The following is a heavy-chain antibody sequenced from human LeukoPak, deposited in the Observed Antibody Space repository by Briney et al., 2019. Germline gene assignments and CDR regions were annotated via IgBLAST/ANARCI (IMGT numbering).Heavy chain of an antibody. CDR2: ISAYNGNT. J-gene: IGHJ4*02. D-gene: IGHD2-2*01. Sequence: ASVKVSCKASGYTFTSYGISWVRQAPGQGLEWMGWISAYNGNTNYAQKLQGRVTMTTDTSTSTAYMELRSLRSDDTAVYYCARVCLGGGYCSSTSCPPDDYWGQGTLITVSS. CDR3: ARVCLGGGYCSSTSCPPDDY. CDR1: GYTFTSYG. V-gene: IGHV1-18*01.